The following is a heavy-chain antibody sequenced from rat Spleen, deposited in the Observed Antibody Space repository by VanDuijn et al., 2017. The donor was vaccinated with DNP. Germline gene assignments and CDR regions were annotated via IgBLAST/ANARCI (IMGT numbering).Heavy chain of an antibody. J-gene: IGHJ3*01. V-gene: IGHV5-29*01. CDR1: GFTFSKYG. Sequence: EVQLVASGGGLVQPGRSLKLSCAASGFTFSKYGMAWVRQTPTKGLEWVAALSFDGSSTFYRDSVKGRFTISRDNAKSTLYLQIDSLRSEDTATYYCARPSTGTTAGFAYWGQGTLVTVSS. CDR3: ARPSTGTTAGFAY. D-gene: IGHD1-5*01. CDR2: LSFDGSST.